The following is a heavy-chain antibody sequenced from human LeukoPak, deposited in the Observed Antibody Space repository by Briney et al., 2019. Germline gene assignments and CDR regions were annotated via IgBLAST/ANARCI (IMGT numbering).Heavy chain of an antibody. Sequence: ASVNVSCKASGYTFTGYYMHWVRQAPGQGVEWMGWINPNSGGTNYPQKFQGRVTMTRDTSISTAYMELSRLRSDDTAVYYCASLKEYDSSGYPPLDAFDIWGQGTMVTVSS. CDR2: INPNSGGT. J-gene: IGHJ3*02. CDR3: ASLKEYDSSGYPPLDAFDI. CDR1: GYTFTGYY. V-gene: IGHV1-2*02. D-gene: IGHD3-22*01.